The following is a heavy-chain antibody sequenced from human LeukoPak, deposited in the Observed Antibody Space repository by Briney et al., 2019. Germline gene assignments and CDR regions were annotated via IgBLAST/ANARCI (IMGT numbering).Heavy chain of an antibody. D-gene: IGHD6-13*01. CDR2: IAVGSGNT. J-gene: IGHJ5*02. V-gene: IGHV1-58*01. CDR1: GFTFTSSA. CDR3: AREWPSSRSDWFDP. Sequence: SVKVSCKASGFTFTSSAVQWVRQARGQRLEWIGWIAVGSGNTNYAQKFQERVTITRDMSTSTAYMELSSLRSEDTAVYYCAREWPSSRSDWFDPWGQGTLVTVSS.